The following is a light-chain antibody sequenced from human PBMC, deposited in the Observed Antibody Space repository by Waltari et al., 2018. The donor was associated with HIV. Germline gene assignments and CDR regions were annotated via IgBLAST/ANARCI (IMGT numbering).Light chain of an antibody. Sequence: SYDLTQSPSTSVSPGHTASITCFGDKLGTKFTSWYQQKQGQSPMMVIYYDNERPSGIPERFSGSNSGNTATLTISETQAMDEADYYCQAWDNNTAVFGGGTKLTVL. V-gene: IGLV3-1*01. J-gene: IGLJ2*01. CDR3: QAWDNNTAV. CDR1: KLGTKF. CDR2: YDN.